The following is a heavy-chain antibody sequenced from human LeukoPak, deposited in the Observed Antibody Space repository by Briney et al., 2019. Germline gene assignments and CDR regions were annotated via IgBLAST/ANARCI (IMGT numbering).Heavy chain of an antibody. D-gene: IGHD6-13*01. CDR2: ISSSSAYI. CDR1: GFTFSYYT. J-gene: IGHJ4*02. V-gene: IGHV3-21*01. Sequence: GGSLRLSCAASGFTFSYYTMNWVRQAPGKGLQWVSSISSSSAYIYYTDSVKGRFTISRDNARNSLYLQMNSLRAEDTAVYYCARDRTMYSSSAHGYWGQGTLVTVSS. CDR3: ARDRTMYSSSAHGY.